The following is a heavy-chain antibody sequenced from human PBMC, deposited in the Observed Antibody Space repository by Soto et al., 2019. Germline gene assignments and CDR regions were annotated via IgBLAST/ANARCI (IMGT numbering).Heavy chain of an antibody. CDR1: GFSFSSYS. D-gene: IGHD3-3*01. CDR2: IHSSSRYI. J-gene: IGHJ3*02. Sequence: EVQLVESGGGQVKPGGSLRLYCAASGFSFSSYSMTWVRQAPGKGLEWVSSIHSSSRYIYYADSVKGRFTISRDNAKNSLFLQMSSLRAEDTAVYYCARGSQNFWMREDAFDIWGQGTMVSVSS. CDR3: ARGSQNFWMREDAFDI. V-gene: IGHV3-21*01.